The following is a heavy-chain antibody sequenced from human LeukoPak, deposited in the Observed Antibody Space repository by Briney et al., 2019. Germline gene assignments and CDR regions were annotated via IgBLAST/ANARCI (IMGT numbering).Heavy chain of an antibody. V-gene: IGHV1-2*02. J-gene: IGHJ5*02. D-gene: IGHD2-2*01. CDR2: INPNGGGT. CDR3: ARGCRYCSSTSCYFWFDP. Sequence: GASVKVSCKASGYTFTGYYMHWVRQAPGQGLEWMGWINPNGGGTNYAQKFQGRVTMTRDTSISTAYMELSRLGSDDTAVYYCARGCRYCSSTSCYFWFDPWGQGTLVTVSS. CDR1: GYTFTGYY.